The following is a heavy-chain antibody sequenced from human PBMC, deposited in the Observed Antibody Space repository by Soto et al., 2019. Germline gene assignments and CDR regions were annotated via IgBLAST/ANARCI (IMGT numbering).Heavy chain of an antibody. V-gene: IGHV4-30-2*01. J-gene: IGHJ5*02. CDR2: IYHSGST. D-gene: IGHD2-2*01. CDR1: GGSISSGGYS. CDR3: ARGRGYCISTSCYGGNWFDP. Sequence: QLQLQESGSGLVKPSQTLSLTCAVSGGSISSGGYSWSWIRQPPGKGLEWIGYIYHSGSTYYNPSLKIRVTISVDRSKNQFSLKLSSVTAADTAVYYCARGRGYCISTSCYGGNWFDPWGQGTLVTVSS.